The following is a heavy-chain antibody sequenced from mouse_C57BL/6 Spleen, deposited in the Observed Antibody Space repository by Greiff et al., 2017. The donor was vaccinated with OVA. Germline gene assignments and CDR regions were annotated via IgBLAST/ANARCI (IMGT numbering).Heavy chain of an antibody. Sequence: QVQLQQSDAELVKPGASVKISCKVSGYTFTDHTIHWMKQRPEQGLEWIGYIYPRDGSTKYNEKFKGKATLTADKSSSTAYMQLTSLTSEDSAVYVCAREDYDYDGRAWFAYWGQGTLVTVSA. J-gene: IGHJ3*01. CDR1: GYTFTDHT. V-gene: IGHV1-78*01. CDR3: AREDYDYDGRAWFAY. D-gene: IGHD2-4*01. CDR2: IYPRDGST.